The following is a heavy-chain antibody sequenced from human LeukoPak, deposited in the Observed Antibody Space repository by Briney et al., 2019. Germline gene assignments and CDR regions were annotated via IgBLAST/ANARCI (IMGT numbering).Heavy chain of an antibody. V-gene: IGHV3-64D*09. CDR3: IEDRFSGSGTVFKY. CDR2: ISSNGGST. Sequence: GGSLRHSCSASGFTFSSFAMHCVRQAPGKGLEYASAISSNGGSTYYADSVKGRFTISRDNSKNTLYLQMSSLRAEDTALYYCIEDRFSGSGTVFKYWGQGTLVTVSS. CDR1: GFTFSSFA. J-gene: IGHJ4*02. D-gene: IGHD3-10*01.